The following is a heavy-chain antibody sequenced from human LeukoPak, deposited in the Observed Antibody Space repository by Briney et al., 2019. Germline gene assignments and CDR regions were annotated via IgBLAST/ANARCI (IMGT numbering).Heavy chain of an antibody. V-gene: IGHV1-24*01. J-gene: IGHJ4*02. CDR3: VQRRSGGVIVRDY. CDR2: FDPEDGET. CDR1: GYTLTELS. Sequence: ASVKVSCKVSGYTLTELSMHWVRQAPGKGLEWMGGFDPEDGETIYAQKFQGRVTMTEDTSTGTAYMELSSLRSEDTAVYYCVQRRSGGVIVRDYWGQGTLVTVSS. D-gene: IGHD3-16*02.